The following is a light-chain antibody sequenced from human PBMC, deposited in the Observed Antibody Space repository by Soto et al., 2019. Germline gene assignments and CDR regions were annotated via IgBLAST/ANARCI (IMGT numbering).Light chain of an antibody. CDR3: QQHHNWLPLT. J-gene: IGKJ4*01. CDR2: TAS. Sequence: EIVMTQSPATLSVSPGEGATLSCRASQSISTNLAWYQQKPGQAPRLLIYTASTRATGIPARFSASGSGTEFTLTISSLQSEDFAVYYCQQHHNWLPLTFGGGTKVEIK. V-gene: IGKV3-15*01. CDR1: QSISTN.